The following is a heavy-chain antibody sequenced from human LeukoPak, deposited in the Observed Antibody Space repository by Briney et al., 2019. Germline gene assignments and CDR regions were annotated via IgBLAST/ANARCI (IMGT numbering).Heavy chain of an antibody. CDR3: ATLYGSARGAFDS. CDR1: GFTFSNYA. D-gene: IGHD3-10*01. V-gene: IGHV3-23*01. J-gene: IGHJ4*02. CDR2: ISGSDGST. Sequence: PGGSLRLSCAASGFTFSNYAMSWVRQAPGKGLEWVSAISGSDGSTNYADSVKGRFTTSRDNSKNTLYLQMNSLRAEDTAVYYCATLYGSARGAFDSWGQGTLVTVSS.